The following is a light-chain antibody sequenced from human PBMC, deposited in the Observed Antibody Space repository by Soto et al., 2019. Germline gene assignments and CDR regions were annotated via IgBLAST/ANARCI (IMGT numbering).Light chain of an antibody. J-gene: IGKJ5*01. V-gene: IGKV4-1*01. CDR1: QSVLYSSNNKNY. CDR3: QQYFNTPIT. CDR2: WAS. Sequence: DIVMTQSPDSLAVSLGERATINCKSSQSVLYSSNNKNYLAWYQQKPRQPPRLLIYWASTRESGVPDRFSGSGSGTDFTLTINSLQAADVAVYYCQQYFNTPITFGQGTRLEIK.